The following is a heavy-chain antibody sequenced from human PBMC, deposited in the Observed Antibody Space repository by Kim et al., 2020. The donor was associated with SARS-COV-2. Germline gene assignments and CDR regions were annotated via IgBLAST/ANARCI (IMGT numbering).Heavy chain of an antibody. J-gene: IGHJ5*02. Sequence: SETLSLTCTVSGGSISSGGYYWSWIRQHPGKGLEWIGYIYYSGSTYYNPSLKSRVTISVDTSKNQFSLKLSSVTAADTAVYYCASSQRLAEVRNWFDPWGQGTLVTVSS. CDR1: GGSISSGGYY. CDR3: ASSQRLAEVRNWFDP. CDR2: IYYSGST. V-gene: IGHV4-31*03.